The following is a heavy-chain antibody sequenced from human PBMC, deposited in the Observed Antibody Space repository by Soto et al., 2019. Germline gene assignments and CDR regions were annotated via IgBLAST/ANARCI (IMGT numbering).Heavy chain of an antibody. CDR1: GFTFSSYG. CDR2: IWYDGSNK. CDR3: ARGGEVYSSSGYGWFDP. V-gene: IGHV3-33*01. J-gene: IGHJ5*02. Sequence: QVQLVESGGGVVQPGRSLRLSCAASGFTFSSYGMHWVRQAPGKGLEWVAVIWYDGSNKYYADSVKGRFTISRDNSKNTLYRQMSSRRAEDTAVYYCARGGEVYSSSGYGWFDPWGQGTLVSVSS. D-gene: IGHD6-13*01.